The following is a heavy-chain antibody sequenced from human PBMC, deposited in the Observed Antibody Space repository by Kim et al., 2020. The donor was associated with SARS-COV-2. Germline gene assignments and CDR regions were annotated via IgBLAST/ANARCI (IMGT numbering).Heavy chain of an antibody. CDR2: IYYSGNT. CDR3: ARAPNDFWSGYPYYFDY. J-gene: IGHJ4*02. CDR1: GGSVSSGSYF. D-gene: IGHD3-3*01. Sequence: SETLSLTCTVSGGSVSSGSYFWSWIRQPPGKGLEGIGYIYYSGNTNYNPSLKSRVTMSVDTTKNQFSLKLRSVTAADTAVYYCARAPNDFWSGYPYYFDYWGQGTLVTVSS. V-gene: IGHV4-61*01.